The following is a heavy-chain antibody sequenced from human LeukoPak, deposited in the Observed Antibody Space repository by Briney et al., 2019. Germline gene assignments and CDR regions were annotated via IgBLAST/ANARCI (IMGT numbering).Heavy chain of an antibody. D-gene: IGHD5-18*01. CDR1: GFTFSSYA. CDR3: AKYGYSYGGNYYGLDV. V-gene: IGHV3-23*01. CDR2: ISGSGGST. Sequence: GGSLRLSCAASGFTFSSYAMSGVRDAPGKGREWVSAISGSGGSTYYADPVKGRFTISRDNSKNTLYLQMNSLRAEDTAVYYCAKYGYSYGGNYYGLDVWGQGTTVTVSS. J-gene: IGHJ6*02.